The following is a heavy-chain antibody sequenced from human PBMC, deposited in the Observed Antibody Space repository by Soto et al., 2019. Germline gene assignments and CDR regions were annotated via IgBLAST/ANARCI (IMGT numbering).Heavy chain of an antibody. D-gene: IGHD4-4*01. CDR2: ISSSSSYI. J-gene: IGHJ4*02. Sequence: EVQLVESGGGLVKPGGSLRLSCAASGFTFSTYSMDWVRQAPGKGLEWVSSISSSSSYIYYADSVKGRFTISRDNAKNSLYLQMNRLRGEDTAVYYCARDGQNYYSNHGAFYYWGQGTLVTVSS. CDR1: GFTFSTYS. CDR3: ARDGQNYYSNHGAFYY. V-gene: IGHV3-21*01.